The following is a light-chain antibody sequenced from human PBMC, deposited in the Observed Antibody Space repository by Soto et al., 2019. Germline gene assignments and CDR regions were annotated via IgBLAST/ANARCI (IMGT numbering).Light chain of an antibody. Sequence: EIVLTQSPATLSLSPGERATLSCRASQSVFSYLAWYQQKPGQPPRLLIYDVSNRATGIPARFSGSGSGTDFTXXXSSLEPEDFAVYYCQQRSIPLTFGGGTKVEIK. CDR2: DVS. V-gene: IGKV3-11*01. CDR1: QSVFSY. J-gene: IGKJ4*01. CDR3: QQRSIPLT.